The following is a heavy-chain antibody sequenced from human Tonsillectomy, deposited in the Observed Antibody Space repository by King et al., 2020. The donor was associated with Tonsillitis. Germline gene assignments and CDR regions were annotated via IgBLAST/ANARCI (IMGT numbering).Heavy chain of an antibody. CDR1: GGSFRDYY. CDR2: INPSGST. V-gene: IGHV4-34*01. J-gene: IGHJ4*02. D-gene: IGHD2-21*01. CDR3: ASEIAYFDY. Sequence: VQLQQWGTGLLKPSETLSLTCAVYGGSFRDYYWTWIRQPPGKGLEWIGEINPSGSTNYNPSLKSRVTISVDTPKKQFSLKLSSVTAADTAVYYCASEIAYFDYWGQGTLVTVSS.